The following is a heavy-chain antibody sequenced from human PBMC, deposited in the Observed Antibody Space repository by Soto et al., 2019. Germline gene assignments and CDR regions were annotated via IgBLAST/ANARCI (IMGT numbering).Heavy chain of an antibody. J-gene: IGHJ6*02. V-gene: IGHV1-69*13. CDR3: ARIVEYSSGWRYYYGMDV. D-gene: IGHD6-19*01. Sequence: PVKVSCKASGYTFTCYSMYWVRQAPGQGLEWMGGIIPIFGTANYAQKFQGRVTITADESTSTAYMELSSLRSEDTAVYYCARIVEYSSGWRYYYGMDVWGQGTTVTVSS. CDR1: GYTFTCYS. CDR2: IIPIFGTA.